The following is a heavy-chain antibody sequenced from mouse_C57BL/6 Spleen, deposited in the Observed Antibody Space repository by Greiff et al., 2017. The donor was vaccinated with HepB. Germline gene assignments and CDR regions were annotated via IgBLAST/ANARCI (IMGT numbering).Heavy chain of an antibody. CDR3: VSHYGSSLAWFAY. J-gene: IGHJ3*01. Sequence: EVKLMESGGGLVKPGGSLKLSCAASGFTFSSYAMSWVRQTPEKRLEWVATISDGGSYTYYPDNVKGRFTISRDNAKNNLYLQMSHLKSEDTAMYYCVSHYGSSLAWFAYWGQGTLVTVSA. CDR2: ISDGGSYT. CDR1: GFTFSSYA. V-gene: IGHV5-4*03. D-gene: IGHD1-1*01.